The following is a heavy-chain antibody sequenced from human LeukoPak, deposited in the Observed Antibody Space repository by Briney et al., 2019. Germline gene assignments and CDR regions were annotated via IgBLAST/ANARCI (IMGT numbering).Heavy chain of an antibody. J-gene: IGHJ4*02. CDR2: ISGSSSFI. CDR3: ARDSVGYSSGWFEK. V-gene: IGHV3-21*01. CDR1: GFTFSSYA. D-gene: IGHD6-19*01. Sequence: GGSLRLSCAASGFTFSSYAMSWVRQAPGKGLEWVASISGSSSFIFYADSLKGRFTISRDNDKNLLYLQMNSLRVEDTAVYYCARDSVGYSSGWFEKWGQGTLVTVSS.